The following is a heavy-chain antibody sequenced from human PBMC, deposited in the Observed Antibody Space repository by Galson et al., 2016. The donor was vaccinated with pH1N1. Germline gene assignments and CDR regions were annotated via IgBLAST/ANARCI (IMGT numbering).Heavy chain of an antibody. V-gene: IGHV1-69*13. D-gene: IGHD3-10*01. J-gene: IGHJ6*02. Sequence: SVKVSCKASGGIFSSYAVSWVRQAPGRGLEWMGGIIPIFGTSNYAQKFQGRVTITADESTSTAYLELSSLSSEDTAVYYCARAPDRGEGALSYYHGLDVWGQGTTVIVSS. CDR2: IIPIFGTS. CDR1: GGIFSSYA. CDR3: ARAPDRGEGALSYYHGLDV.